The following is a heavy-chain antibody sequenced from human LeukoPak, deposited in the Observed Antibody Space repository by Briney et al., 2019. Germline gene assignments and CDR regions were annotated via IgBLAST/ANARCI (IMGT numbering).Heavy chain of an antibody. CDR1: GGSISSYY. Sequence: SETLSLTCTVSGGSISSYYWSWIRQPPGKGLEWIGYIYYSGSTNYNPSLKSRVTISVDTSKNQFSLKLSSVTAADTAVYYCASAGYSTTPVDYWGQGTLVTVSS. J-gene: IGHJ4*02. CDR3: ASAGYSTTPVDY. D-gene: IGHD6-13*01. CDR2: IYYSGST. V-gene: IGHV4-59*01.